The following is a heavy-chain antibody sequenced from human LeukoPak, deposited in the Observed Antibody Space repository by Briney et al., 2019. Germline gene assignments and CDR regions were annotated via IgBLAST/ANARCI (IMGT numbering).Heavy chain of an antibody. CDR2: ISAYNGNT. Sequence: ASVKVSCKASGYTFTSYGISWVRQAPGQGLEWMGWISAYNGNTNYAQKLQGRVTMTTDTSTSTAYMELRSLRSDDTAVYYCARDPSSYDFWSGYYYYYMDVWGKGTTVTVS. D-gene: IGHD3-3*01. V-gene: IGHV1-18*01. CDR1: GYTFTSYG. J-gene: IGHJ6*03. CDR3: ARDPSSYDFWSGYYYYYMDV.